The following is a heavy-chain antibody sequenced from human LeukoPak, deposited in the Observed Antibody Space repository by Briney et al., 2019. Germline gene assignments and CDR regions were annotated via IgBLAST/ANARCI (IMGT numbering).Heavy chain of an antibody. CDR3: VSGWYYFDY. CDR1: GFTFSSYA. D-gene: IGHD6-19*01. J-gene: IGHJ4*02. V-gene: IGHV3-30*04. Sequence: PGGSLRLSCAASGFTFSSYAMHWVRQAPGKGLEWVAVISYDGGDKYYADSVKGRFTISRDNSKNTLYLQMNSLRAEDTAVYYCVSGWYYFDYWGQGTLVTVSS. CDR2: ISYDGGDK.